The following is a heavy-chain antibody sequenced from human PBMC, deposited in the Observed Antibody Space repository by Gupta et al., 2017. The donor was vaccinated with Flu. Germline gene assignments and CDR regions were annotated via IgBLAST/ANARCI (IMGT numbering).Heavy chain of an antibody. J-gene: IGHJ4*02. CDR2: ISSSSSYI. Sequence: SSYSMNWVRKAPGKGLEWVSSISSSSSYIYYADSVKGRFTISRDNAKNSLYLQMNSLRAEDTAVYYCARSGGYYYANLDYWGQGTLVTVSS. CDR3: ARSGGYYYANLDY. CDR1: SSYS. V-gene: IGHV3-21*01. D-gene: IGHD3-22*01.